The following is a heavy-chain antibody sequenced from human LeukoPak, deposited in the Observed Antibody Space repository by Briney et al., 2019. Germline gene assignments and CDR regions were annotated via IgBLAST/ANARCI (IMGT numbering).Heavy chain of an antibody. J-gene: IGHJ4*02. Sequence: GGSLRLSCAASGFTFSSYSMHWVRQAPGKGLVWVSHINSDGSWTSYADSVKGRFTISKDNAKNTVYLQMNSLRAEDTAVYCVGFYETYWGRGTLVTVSS. V-gene: IGHV3-74*01. CDR1: GFTFSSYS. D-gene: IGHD2/OR15-2a*01. CDR2: INSDGSWT. CDR3: GFYETY.